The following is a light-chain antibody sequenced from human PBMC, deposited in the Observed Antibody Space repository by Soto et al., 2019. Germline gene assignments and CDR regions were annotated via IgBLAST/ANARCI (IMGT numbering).Light chain of an antibody. J-gene: IGKJ1*01. CDR1: QSVSSSY. CDR3: QQYGSPRT. V-gene: IGKV3-20*01. CDR2: GAS. Sequence: ESVLTQSPGTLSLSPGERATLSCRASQSVSSSYLAWYQQKPGQAPRLLIYGASSRATGIPDRFSGSGSGTDFTLTISRLEPEDFAVYYCQQYGSPRTFGQGTKVEIK.